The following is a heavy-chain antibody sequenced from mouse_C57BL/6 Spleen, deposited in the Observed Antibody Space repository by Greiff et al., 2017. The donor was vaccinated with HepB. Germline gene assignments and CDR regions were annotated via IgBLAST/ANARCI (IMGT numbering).Heavy chain of an antibody. CDR1: GYTFTSYW. J-gene: IGHJ4*01. Sequence: QVQLQQPGTELVKPGASVKLSCKASGYTFTSYWMHWVKQRPGQGLEWIGNINPSNGGTNYNEKFKSKATMTVDKSSSTAYMQLSSLTSEDSAVYYCARGGWLNPAMDYWGKGTSVTVSS. V-gene: IGHV1-53*01. CDR3: ARGGWLNPAMDY. D-gene: IGHD2-3*01. CDR2: INPSNGGT.